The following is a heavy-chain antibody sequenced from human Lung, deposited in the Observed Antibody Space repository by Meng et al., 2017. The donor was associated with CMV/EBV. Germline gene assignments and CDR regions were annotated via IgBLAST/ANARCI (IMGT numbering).Heavy chain of an antibody. CDR3: ARLYYYGSGSDDY. V-gene: IGHV4-39*01. CDR1: TGSISNSNHY. CDR2: IYYSGNT. J-gene: IGHJ4*02. D-gene: IGHD3-10*01. Sequence: QLQLQESVPGLVRPSETLSLTCTVSTGSISNSNHYWVWIRQPPGKGLEWSGGIYYSGNTYYNPSLRSRVTISVDTSKIQFSLNLSSVTAADTAVYYCARLYYYGSGSDDYWGQGTLVTVSS.